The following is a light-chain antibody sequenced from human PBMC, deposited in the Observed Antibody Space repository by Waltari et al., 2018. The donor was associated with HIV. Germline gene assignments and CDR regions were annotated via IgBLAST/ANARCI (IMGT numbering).Light chain of an antibody. CDR2: TND. J-gene: IGLJ2*01. CDR1: TSNIGANYD. V-gene: IGLV1-40*01. CDR3: QSDDSDRNGPI. Sequence: QSVLTQPPSLSGAPGQRVIISCNGTTSNIGANYDVHWYLYLPGSAPNLLMGTNDSRPAAVPARFASSRSGASASLAITRLQAEDEADYFCQSDDSDRNGPIFGGGTKLTVL.